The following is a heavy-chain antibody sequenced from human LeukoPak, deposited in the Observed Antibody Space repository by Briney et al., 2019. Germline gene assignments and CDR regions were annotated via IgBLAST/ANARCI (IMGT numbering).Heavy chain of an antibody. J-gene: IGHJ4*02. CDR1: GFTFSSYS. CDR2: ISSSSSYM. CDR3: AKDRRYYDSSGYWD. Sequence: GGSLRLSCAASGFTFSSYSMNWVRQAPGKGLEWVSSISSSSSYMYYADSVKGRFTISRDNAKNSLYLQMNSLRAEDTAVYYCAKDRRYYDSSGYWDWGQGTLVTVSS. D-gene: IGHD3-22*01. V-gene: IGHV3-21*04.